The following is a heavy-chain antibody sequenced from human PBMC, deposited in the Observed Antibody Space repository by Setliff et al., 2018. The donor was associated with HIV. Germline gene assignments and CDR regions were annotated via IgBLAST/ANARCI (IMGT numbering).Heavy chain of an antibody. D-gene: IGHD3-22*01. J-gene: IGHJ3*02. CDR2: VNPSGGST. V-gene: IGHV1-46*01. CDR3: ARCYYDSSGPTDAFDI. CDR1: GYTFTDYY. Sequence: GASVKVSCKASGYTFTDYYIHWVRQAPGQGLEWMGLVNPSGGSTNYAQKFQGRLTMTRDTSRSTVYMELSSLRSEDTAVYYCARCYYDSSGPTDAFDIWGQGTVVTVSS.